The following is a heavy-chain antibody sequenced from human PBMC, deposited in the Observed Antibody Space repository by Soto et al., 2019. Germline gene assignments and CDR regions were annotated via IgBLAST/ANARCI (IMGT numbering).Heavy chain of an antibody. V-gene: IGHV3-21*01. Sequence: VGSLRLSCEASGFNFKIYDMNWVRQAPGKGLEWVSYISSTTSPVYYADSVKGRFTISRDNAKNSLFLQMNSLRDQDTAVYYCARATRRSTLVRGVTTALDFWGQGTRVTVSS. CDR2: ISSTTSPV. J-gene: IGHJ4*02. D-gene: IGHD3-10*01. CDR3: ARATRRSTLVRGVTTALDF. CDR1: GFNFKIYD.